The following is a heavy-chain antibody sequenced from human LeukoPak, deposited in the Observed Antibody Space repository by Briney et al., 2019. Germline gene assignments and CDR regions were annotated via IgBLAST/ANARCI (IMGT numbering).Heavy chain of an antibody. CDR3: AKGPGAFDI. CDR2: ISGSGGST. CDR1: GFTFSSYA. J-gene: IGHJ3*02. Sequence: GGSLRLSCAASGFTFSSYAMNWVRQAPGKGLEWVSSISGSGGSTYYADSVKGRFTISRDNSKNTLYLQMNSLRAEDTALYYCAKGPGAFDIWGQGTMVTVSS. V-gene: IGHV3-23*01.